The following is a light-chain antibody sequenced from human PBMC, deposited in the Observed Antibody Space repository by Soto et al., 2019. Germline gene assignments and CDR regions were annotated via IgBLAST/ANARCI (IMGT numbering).Light chain of an antibody. CDR1: QTVSRH. V-gene: IGKV3-11*01. J-gene: IGKJ3*01. Sequence: EIVLTQSPATLSLSPGERVTLSCRASQTVSRHLAWYQQKPGQAPRLLIYDTSNRATGIPARFSGSGSGTDFTLTISGLETEDFAVYYCQQRGNWPPGFTFGPGTTVDMK. CDR2: DTS. CDR3: QQRGNWPPGFT.